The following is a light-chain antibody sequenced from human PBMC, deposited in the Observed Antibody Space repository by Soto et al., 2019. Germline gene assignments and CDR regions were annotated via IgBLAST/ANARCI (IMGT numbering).Light chain of an antibody. J-gene: IGKJ3*01. Sequence: AIQLTQSPSSLSASVGDRVTITCRASQGIRSDVAWYQQKPGKAPKLLIYDAVTLQNGVPSRFSGGGSGSAFTLTLSRLQPEDFSTYYCLQDYNYPRTFGPGTKVDI. V-gene: IGKV1-6*02. CDR2: DAV. CDR1: QGIRSD. CDR3: LQDYNYPRT.